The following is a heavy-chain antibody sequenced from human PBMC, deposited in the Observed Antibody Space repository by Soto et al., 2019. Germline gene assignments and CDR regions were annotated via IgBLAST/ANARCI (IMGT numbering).Heavy chain of an antibody. CDR3: ARSFVVVTDLDY. V-gene: IGHV1-3*05. J-gene: IGHJ4*02. CDR1: GYTFTSYA. Sequence: QVELVQSGAEEKKPGASVKVSCKASGYTFTSYAMHWLRQAPGQRLEWMGWINAGNGNTKYSQKFQGRVTITRDTSANTAYMELSSLRSEDMAVYYCARSFVVVTDLDYWGQGTLVTVSS. CDR2: INAGNGNT. D-gene: IGHD2-21*02.